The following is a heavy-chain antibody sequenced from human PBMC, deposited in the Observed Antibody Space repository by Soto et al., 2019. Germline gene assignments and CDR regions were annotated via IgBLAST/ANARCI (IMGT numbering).Heavy chain of an antibody. V-gene: IGHV4-4*02. Sequence: QVQLQESGPGLVKPSGTLSLTCAVSGGSISSSNWWSWVRQPPGQGLERIGEIYHSGSTNYNPSLKSRFTISGDKAQHQCSLKQSSVTAADTAVYFCARDLGITIVGVFNYYYGMDVWGQGTTVTVSS. D-gene: IGHD3-3*01. J-gene: IGHJ6*02. CDR2: IYHSGST. CDR1: GGSISSSNW. CDR3: ARDLGITIVGVFNYYYGMDV.